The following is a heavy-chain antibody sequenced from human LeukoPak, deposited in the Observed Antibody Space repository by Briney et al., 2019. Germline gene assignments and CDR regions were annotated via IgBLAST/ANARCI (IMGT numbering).Heavy chain of an antibody. D-gene: IGHD3-22*01. J-gene: IGHJ4*02. V-gene: IGHV3-21*01. CDR3: ATKGYFDSSGYYYTVNY. CDR2: ISGSSTYI. Sequence: GGSLRLSCAASGFTFSDYSMSWVRQAPGKGLEWVSSISGSSTYIYYADSVKGRFTISRDNAKNSLYLQMNSLRAEDTAVYYCATKGYFDSSGYYYTVNYWGQGTLVTASS. CDR1: GFTFSDYS.